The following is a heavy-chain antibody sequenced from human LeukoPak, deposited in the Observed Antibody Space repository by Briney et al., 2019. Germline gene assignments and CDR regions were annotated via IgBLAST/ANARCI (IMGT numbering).Heavy chain of an antibody. D-gene: IGHD3/OR15-3a*01. CDR1: GYTFTGYY. J-gene: IGHJ4*02. Sequence: VASVKVSCKASGYTFTGYYMHWVRQAPGQGLEWMGRINPNSGGTNYAQKFQGRVTMTRDTSISTAYMELSSLRSEDTAVYYCAREVGMISGIDYWGQGTLVTVST. CDR2: INPNSGGT. CDR3: AREVGMISGIDY. V-gene: IGHV1-2*06.